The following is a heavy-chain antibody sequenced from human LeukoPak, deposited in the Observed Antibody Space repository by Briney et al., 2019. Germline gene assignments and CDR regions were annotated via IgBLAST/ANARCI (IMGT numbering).Heavy chain of an antibody. D-gene: IGHD2-2*01. Sequence: ASVKVSCKVSGYTFTGYYMHWVRQAPGQGLEWMGWMNPNSGNTGYAQKFQGRVTMTRNTSISTAYMELSSLRSEDSAVYYCARGLSYCGSTSCYLVDYWGQGTLVTVSS. CDR1: GYTFTGYY. V-gene: IGHV1-8*02. CDR3: ARGLSYCGSTSCYLVDY. J-gene: IGHJ4*02. CDR2: MNPNSGNT.